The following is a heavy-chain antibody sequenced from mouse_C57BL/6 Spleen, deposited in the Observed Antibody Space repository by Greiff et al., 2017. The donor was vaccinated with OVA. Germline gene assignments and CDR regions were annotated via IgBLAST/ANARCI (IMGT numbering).Heavy chain of an antibody. D-gene: IGHD3-3*01. CDR3: AREPHGTYYFDC. CDR2: IDPSDSYT. CDR1: GYTFTSYW. V-gene: IGHV1-50*01. Sequence: QVQLQQPGAELVKPGASVKLSCKASGYTFTSYWMQWVKQRPGQGLEWIGEIDPSDSYTNYNQKFKGKATLTVDTSSSTAYMQLSSLTSEDSAVYYCAREPHGTYYFDCWGQGTTLTVSS. J-gene: IGHJ2*01.